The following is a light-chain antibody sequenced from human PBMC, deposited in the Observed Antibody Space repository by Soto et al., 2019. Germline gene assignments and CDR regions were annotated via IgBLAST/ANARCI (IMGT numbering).Light chain of an antibody. CDR1: NIGSKS. Sequence: SYELTQPPSVSVAPGQTVRVTCGGKNIGSKSVHWYQQKPGQAPVLVVYDDSDRPSRIPERFSGSNSGNTATLTISRVEAGDEADYHCQVWDSTSNHYVFGSAPQVTVL. V-gene: IGLV3-21*02. CDR3: QVWDSTSNHYV. J-gene: IGLJ1*01. CDR2: DDS.